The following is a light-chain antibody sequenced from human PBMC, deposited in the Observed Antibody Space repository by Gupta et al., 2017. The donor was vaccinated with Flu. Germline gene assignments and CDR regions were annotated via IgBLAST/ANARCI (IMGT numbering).Light chain of an antibody. CDR3: QRRSNWPFT. CDR1: QSVSSY. J-gene: IGKJ4*01. V-gene: IGKV3-11*01. CDR2: DTS. Sequence: PPLLSLSSGARTTLPCRASQSVSSYLAWHQQRPGQAPRLLIYDTSNRATGIPDRFSGSGSGTDFTLTISSLEPEDFAVYYCQRRSNWPFTFGGGTKVEIK.